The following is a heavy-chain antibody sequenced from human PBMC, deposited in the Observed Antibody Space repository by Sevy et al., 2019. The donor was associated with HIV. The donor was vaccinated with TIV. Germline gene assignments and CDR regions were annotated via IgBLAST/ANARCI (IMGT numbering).Heavy chain of an antibody. Sequence: SETLSLTCTGSGDSISSGGYYWSWMRQHPGKGLEWIGYIYYTGSTYYNPSLKSRVTISVDTSKNKFSLKLSSVTAADTAVYYCARGVGATMFDYWGQGTLVTVSS. J-gene: IGHJ4*02. CDR1: GDSISSGGYY. V-gene: IGHV4-31*03. D-gene: IGHD1-26*01. CDR3: ARGVGATMFDY. CDR2: IYYTGST.